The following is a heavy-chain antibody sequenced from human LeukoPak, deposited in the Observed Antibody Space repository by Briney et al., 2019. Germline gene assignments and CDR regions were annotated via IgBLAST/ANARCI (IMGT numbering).Heavy chain of an antibody. J-gene: IGHJ6*02. CDR3: ARCHGDFYYYYGMDV. Sequence: AGGSLRLSCAASGFTFSSYGMHWVRQAPRKGLEWVSYISSSSSTIYYEDSVKGRFTISRDNAKNSLYLQMNNLRDEDTAVYYCARCHGDFYYYYGMDVWGQGTTVTVSS. V-gene: IGHV3-48*02. D-gene: IGHD4-17*01. CDR1: GFTFSSYG. CDR2: ISSSSSTI.